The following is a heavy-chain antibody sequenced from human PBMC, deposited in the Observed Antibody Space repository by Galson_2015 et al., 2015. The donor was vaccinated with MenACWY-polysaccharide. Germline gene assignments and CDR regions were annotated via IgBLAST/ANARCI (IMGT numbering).Heavy chain of an antibody. CDR1: GVSVSSSTYY. Sequence: SETLSLTCSVSGVSVSSSTYYWGWVRQSPGKGLEWIGTTHYSGSTYYNPSLTSRVTMSVDTSKNDFSLRLSSVTAADTAIYYCATRYENRIKNSFRLWGQGTLVTVSS. V-gene: IGHV4-39*02. CDR2: THYSGST. J-gene: IGHJ4*02. CDR3: ATRYENRIKNSFRL. D-gene: IGHD2/OR15-2a*01.